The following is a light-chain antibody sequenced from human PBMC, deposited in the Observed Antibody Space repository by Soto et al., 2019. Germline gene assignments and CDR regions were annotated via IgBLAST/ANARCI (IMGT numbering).Light chain of an antibody. Sequence: EIVLTQSPGTLSLSPGERATLSCRASQSISSSYLAWYQQRPGQAPRLLIFGASYRATGIPDRFSGSGSGTDFTLTISRLEPEDFAFYYCQQYSSSTTECSFGPGTKVDSK. V-gene: IGKV3-20*01. CDR1: QSISSSY. J-gene: IGKJ3*01. CDR3: QQYSSSTTECS. CDR2: GAS.